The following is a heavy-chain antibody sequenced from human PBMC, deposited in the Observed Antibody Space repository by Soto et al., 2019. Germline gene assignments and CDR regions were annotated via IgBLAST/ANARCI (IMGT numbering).Heavy chain of an antibody. CDR3: VKKDYYDSSGYYAEYFQH. J-gene: IGHJ1*01. V-gene: IGHV3-64D*08. D-gene: IGHD3-22*01. CDR1: GFTFSSYA. Sequence: LRLSCSASGFTFSSYAMHWVRQAPGKGLEYVSAISSNGGSTYYADSVKGRFTISRDNSKNTLYLQMSSLRAEDTAVYYCVKKDYYDSSGYYAEYFQHWGQGTLVTVFS. CDR2: ISSNGGST.